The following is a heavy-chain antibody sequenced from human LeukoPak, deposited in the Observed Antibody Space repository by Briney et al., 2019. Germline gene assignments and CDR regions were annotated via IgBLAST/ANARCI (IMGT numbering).Heavy chain of an antibody. Sequence: GGSLRLSCAASGFTFSSYAMGWVRQAPGKGLEWVSTISGSGGSTYYADSVKGRFTISRDNSKNTLFLQMNSLRAEDTAVYYCAKGYPNSGSYLQHWGQGTLVTVSS. J-gene: IGHJ1*01. V-gene: IGHV3-23*01. CDR1: GFTFSSYA. D-gene: IGHD1-26*01. CDR2: ISGSGGST. CDR3: AKGYPNSGSYLQH.